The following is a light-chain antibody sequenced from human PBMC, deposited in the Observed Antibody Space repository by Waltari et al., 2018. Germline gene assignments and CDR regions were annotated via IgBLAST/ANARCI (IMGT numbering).Light chain of an antibody. V-gene: IGLV1-51*02. CDR2: ENP. CDR3: GTWDSSLSGAV. CDR1: SSNIGNNY. Sequence: QSVLTQPPSVSAAPGQRVTIACSGGSSNIGNNYVSWYRQFPGTAPKLPIYENPERPSGIPGRCSGSKSGTSATLDITGLQAGDEADYYCGTWDSSLSGAVFGGGTHLTVL. J-gene: IGLJ7*01.